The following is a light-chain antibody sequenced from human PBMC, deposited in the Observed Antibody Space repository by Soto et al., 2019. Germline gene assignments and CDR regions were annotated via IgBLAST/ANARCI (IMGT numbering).Light chain of an antibody. CDR3: QQYNTYPLT. Sequence: DLPMTQSPSTLSASVGDRVTITCRASQSISTWLAWYQQKPGKAPKLLIYKASSLEGGVPSRFRGSGSGTEFNITISSLQPDDFATYYCQQYNTYPLTFGGGTTVEIK. V-gene: IGKV1-5*03. CDR1: QSISTW. J-gene: IGKJ4*01. CDR2: KAS.